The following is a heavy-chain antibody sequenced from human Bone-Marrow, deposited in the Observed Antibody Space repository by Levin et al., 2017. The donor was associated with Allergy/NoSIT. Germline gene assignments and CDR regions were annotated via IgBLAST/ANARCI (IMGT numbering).Heavy chain of an antibody. D-gene: IGHD2-2*01. J-gene: IGHJ4*02. CDR2: ISYDGSNK. CDR1: GFTFSSYA. CDR3: ATVRYCSSTSCEPFDY. Sequence: GGSLRLSCAASGFTFSSYAMHWVRQAPGKGLEWVAVISYDGSNKYYADSVKGRFTISRDNSKNTLYLQMNSLRAEDTAVYYCATVRYCSSTSCEPFDYWGQGTLVTVSS. V-gene: IGHV3-30-3*01.